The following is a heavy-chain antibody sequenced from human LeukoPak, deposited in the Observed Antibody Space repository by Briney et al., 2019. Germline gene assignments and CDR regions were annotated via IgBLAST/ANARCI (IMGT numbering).Heavy chain of an antibody. CDR1: GFTFSSYE. V-gene: IGHV3-48*03. CDR2: ISGSGATI. J-gene: IGHJ6*02. CDR3: ARDTAMVYGMDV. D-gene: IGHD5-18*01. Sequence: GGSLRLSCAASGFTFSSYEMNWVRQAPGKGLEWVSYISGSGATIYYADSVKGRFTISRDNAKNSLYLQMNSLRAEDTAVYYCARDTAMVYGMDVWGQGTTVTVSS.